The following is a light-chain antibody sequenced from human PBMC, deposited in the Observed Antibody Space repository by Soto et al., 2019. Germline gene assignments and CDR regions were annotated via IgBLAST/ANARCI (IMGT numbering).Light chain of an antibody. CDR1: QSISTS. V-gene: IGKV1-5*03. CDR2: SAS. CDR3: QHYQSYSVT. Sequence: DIQMTQFPSTLSASVGDRVTITCRASQSISTSLAWYQQKPGKGPKLLIYSASNLEYGVPSRFGGSGSGTEFTLTIPSLQPEDFATYYCQHYQSYSVTFGQGTKVEIK. J-gene: IGKJ1*01.